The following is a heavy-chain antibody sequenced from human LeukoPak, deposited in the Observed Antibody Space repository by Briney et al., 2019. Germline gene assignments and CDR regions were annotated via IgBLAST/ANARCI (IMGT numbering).Heavy chain of an antibody. CDR1: GGFIASYS. V-gene: IGHV4-4*07. CDR3: ARGPSGYYYG. J-gene: IGHJ4*02. D-gene: IGHD3-22*01. Sequence: KASETLSLTCTVSGGFIASYSWSWIRQPAGKGLEWIGRIYNSGGSDYDPSLKSRVTMSLDTSKNQFYLKVTSVTAADTAVYYCARGPSGYYYGWGQGILVTVSS. CDR2: IYNSGGS.